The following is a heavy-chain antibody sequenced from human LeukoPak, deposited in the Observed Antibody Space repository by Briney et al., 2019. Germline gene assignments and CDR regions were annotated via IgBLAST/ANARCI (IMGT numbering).Heavy chain of an antibody. CDR3: ARDSGDGYNRSAYRGYFDY. V-gene: IGHV1-46*01. CDR1: GYTFTSYY. Sequence: ASVKVSCKASGYTFTSYYMHWVRQAPGQGLEWMGIINPSGGSTSYAQKFQGRVTMTRDTSTSTVYMELSSLRSEDTAVYYCARDSGDGYNRSAYRGYFDYCGQGTLVTVSS. D-gene: IGHD5-24*01. CDR2: INPSGGST. J-gene: IGHJ4*02.